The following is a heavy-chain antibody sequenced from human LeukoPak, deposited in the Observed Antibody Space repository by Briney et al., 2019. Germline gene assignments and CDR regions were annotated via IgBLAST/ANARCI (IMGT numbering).Heavy chain of an antibody. V-gene: IGHV4-4*07. CDR2: IYTSGST. CDR3: ARDLDDSSGYYTNWFDP. D-gene: IGHD3-22*01. J-gene: IGHJ5*02. Sequence: PSETLSLTCTVSGGSISSYYWSWIRQPAGKGLEWIGRIYTSGSTNYNPSLKSRVTMSVDTSKNQFSLKLSSVTAADTAVYYCARDLDDSSGYYTNWFDPWGQGTLVTVSS. CDR1: GGSISSYY.